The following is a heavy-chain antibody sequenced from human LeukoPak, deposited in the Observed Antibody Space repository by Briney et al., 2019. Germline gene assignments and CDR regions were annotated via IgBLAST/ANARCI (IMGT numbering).Heavy chain of an antibody. CDR1: GGSISSSNW. CDR2: IYHSGST. D-gene: IGHD6-13*01. CDR3: ASLTDSSSWYGSWFDP. J-gene: IGHJ5*02. Sequence: SGTLSLTCAVSGGSISSSNWWSWVRQPPGKGLEWIGEIYHSGSTNYNPSLKSRVTISVDKSKNQFSLKLSSATAADTAVYYCASLTDSSSWYGSWFDPWGQGTLVTVSS. V-gene: IGHV4-4*02.